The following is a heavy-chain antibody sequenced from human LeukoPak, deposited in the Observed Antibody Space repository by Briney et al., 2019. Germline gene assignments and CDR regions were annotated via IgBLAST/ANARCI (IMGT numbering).Heavy chain of an antibody. CDR3: VRDPPGDGVDC. D-gene: IGHD2-21*01. Sequence: GGSLRLSCAASGFTLSSYAMTWVRQAPGEGLEWVSVIIGSGVNTYYGDSVKGRFTISRDNSKSTLYVQMNSLRAEDTAVYYCVRDPPGDGVDCWGQGTLVAISS. V-gene: IGHV3-23*01. J-gene: IGHJ4*02. CDR1: GFTLSSYA. CDR2: IIGSGVNT.